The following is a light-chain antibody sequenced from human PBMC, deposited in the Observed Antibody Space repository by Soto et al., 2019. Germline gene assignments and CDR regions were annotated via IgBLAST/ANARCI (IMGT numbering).Light chain of an antibody. CDR2: GAS. CDR3: LQRFDWPKIT. Sequence: DIQMTQSPSSLSASVGDRVTITFRASLNIGDSLSWFQQKAGKPPTQLIYGASALQSGVPVRFSGSASGTDFTLTIRNMQREDFATYYCLQRFDWPKITFGQGTRLEIK. J-gene: IGKJ5*01. CDR1: LNIGDS. V-gene: IGKV1-39*01.